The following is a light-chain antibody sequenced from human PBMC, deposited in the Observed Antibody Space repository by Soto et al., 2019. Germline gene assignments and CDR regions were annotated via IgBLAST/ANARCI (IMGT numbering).Light chain of an antibody. V-gene: IGKV3-15*01. Sequence: EIVMTQSPATLSVSPGERATLSCRASQSVFSNLAWYQQKPGQAPRLLIYGASTRATGIPARFSGSGSGTEFTLTISSLQSEDFAVYYCQQYNNWPPYTFGQGTKLKIK. CDR2: GAS. CDR1: QSVFSN. CDR3: QQYNNWPPYT. J-gene: IGKJ2*01.